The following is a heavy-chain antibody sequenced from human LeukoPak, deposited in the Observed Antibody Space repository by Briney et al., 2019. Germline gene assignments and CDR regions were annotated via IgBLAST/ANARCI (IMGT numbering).Heavy chain of an antibody. J-gene: IGHJ4*02. CDR3: ARGPHYYDSSGYYLDY. D-gene: IGHD3-22*01. V-gene: IGHV4-34*01. CDR1: GGSFSGYY. CDR2: INHSGST. Sequence: SETLSLTCAVYGGSFSGYYWSCIRQPRGKGLEWIGEINHSGSTNYNPSLKSRVTISVDTSKNQFSLKLSSVTAADTAVYYCARGPHYYDSSGYYLDYWGQGTLVTVSS.